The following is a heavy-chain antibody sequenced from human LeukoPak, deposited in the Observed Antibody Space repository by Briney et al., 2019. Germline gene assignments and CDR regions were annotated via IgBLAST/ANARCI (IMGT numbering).Heavy chain of an antibody. CDR3: ARAVGGSYPLDY. V-gene: IGHV3-66*01. Sequence: GGSLRLSCAASGLTFSYYWMHWVRQAPGKGLEWVSLIYSGGSTYYADSVKGRFTISRDNSKNTLYLQMNSLRAEDTAVYYCARAVGGSYPLDYWGQGTLVTVSS. D-gene: IGHD1-26*01. CDR2: IYSGGST. J-gene: IGHJ4*02. CDR1: GLTFSYYW.